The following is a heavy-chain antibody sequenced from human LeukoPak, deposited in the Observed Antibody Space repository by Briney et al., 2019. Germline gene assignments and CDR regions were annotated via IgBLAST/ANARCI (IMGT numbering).Heavy chain of an antibody. V-gene: IGHV1-69*13. CDR1: GYTFTSYY. CDR2: IIPIFGTA. J-gene: IGHJ4*02. Sequence: ASVKVSCKASGYTFTSYYMHWVRQAPGQGLEWMGGIIPIFGTANYAQKFQGRVTITADESTSTAYMELSSLRSEDTAVYYCARGDGSGSYFYYWGQGTLVTVSS. CDR3: ARGDGSGSYFYY. D-gene: IGHD3-10*01.